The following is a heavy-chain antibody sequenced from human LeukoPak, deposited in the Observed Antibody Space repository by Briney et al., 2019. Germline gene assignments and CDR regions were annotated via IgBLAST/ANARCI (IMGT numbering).Heavy chain of an antibody. CDR2: INHSGST. CDR1: GGSFSGYY. J-gene: IGHJ4*02. Sequence: PSETLSLTCAVYGGSFSGYYWSWIRQPPGKGLEWIGEINHSGSTNYNPSLKSRVTISVDTSKNQFSLKLSSVTAADTAVYYCARGVTTMIVVVSYFDYWGQGTLVTVSS. V-gene: IGHV4-34*01. CDR3: ARGVTTMIVVVSYFDY. D-gene: IGHD3-22*01.